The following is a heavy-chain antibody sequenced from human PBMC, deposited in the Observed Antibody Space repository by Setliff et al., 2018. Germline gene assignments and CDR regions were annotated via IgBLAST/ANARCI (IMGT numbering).Heavy chain of an antibody. CDR2: IYTKGGT. Sequence: SETLSLTCSVAGGSMTDFFWHWFRRPPGKGLEWIGYIYTKGGTNYSPSLKSRVTTSVDRSRNQFSLTLSSVSAADMAVYYCARGLNTESWTPLYWSPGTLVTVSS. J-gene: IGHJ4*02. V-gene: IGHV4-4*08. CDR1: GGSMTDFF. CDR3: ARGLNTESWTPLY. D-gene: IGHD2-15*01.